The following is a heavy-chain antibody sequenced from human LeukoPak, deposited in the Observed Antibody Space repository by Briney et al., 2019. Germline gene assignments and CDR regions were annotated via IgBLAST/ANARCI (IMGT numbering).Heavy chain of an antibody. CDR3: AKHSQVYYYYYYMDV. D-gene: IGHD2-21*01. J-gene: IGHJ6*03. CDR1: GFTFSSYS. V-gene: IGHV3-23*01. CDR2: ISGSGGST. Sequence: GGSLRLSCAASGFTFSSYSMSWVRQAPGKGLEWVAAISGSGGSTYYADSVKGRFTISRDNSKNTLYLQMNSLRAEDTAVYYCAKHSQVYYYYYYMDVWGKGTTVTVSS.